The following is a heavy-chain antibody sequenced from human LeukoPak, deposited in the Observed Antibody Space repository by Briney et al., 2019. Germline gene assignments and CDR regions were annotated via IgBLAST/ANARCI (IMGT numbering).Heavy chain of an antibody. CDR3: ARAYDYSNYGGY. V-gene: IGHV3-66*01. CDR2: IYSGGST. J-gene: IGHJ4*02. D-gene: IGHD4-4*01. CDR1: GFTVSGNY. Sequence: GGSLRLSCAASGFTVSGNYMSWVRQAPGKGLEWVSVIYSGGSTYYADSVKGRFTISRDNSKNTLYLQMNSLRAEDTAVYYCARAYDYSNYGGYWGQGTLVTVSS.